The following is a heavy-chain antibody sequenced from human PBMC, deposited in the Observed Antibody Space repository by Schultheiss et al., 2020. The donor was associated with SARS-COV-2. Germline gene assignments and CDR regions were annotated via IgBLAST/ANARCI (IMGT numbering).Heavy chain of an antibody. J-gene: IGHJ4*02. CDR2: IYYSGST. V-gene: IGHV4-61*01. CDR1: GGSVSSGSYY. CDR3: ASTIRDLGATTEDYFDY. Sequence: SETLSLTCTVSGGSVSSGSYYWSWIRQPPGKGLEWIGYIYYSGSTNYNPSLKSRVTISVDKSKNQFSLKLSSVTAADTAVYYCASTIRDLGATTEDYFDYWGQGTLVTVSS. D-gene: IGHD1-26*01.